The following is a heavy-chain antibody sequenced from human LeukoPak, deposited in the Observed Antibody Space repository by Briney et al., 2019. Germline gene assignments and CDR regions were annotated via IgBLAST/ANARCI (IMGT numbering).Heavy chain of an antibody. D-gene: IGHD2-2*01. CDR3: ARDVERYCSSTSCPLYYMDV. CDR2: IYYSGST. CDR1: GGSISSGDYY. V-gene: IGHV4-30-4*08. J-gene: IGHJ6*03. Sequence: PSETLSLTCTVSGGSISSGDYYWSWIRQPPGKGLEWIGYIYYSGSTYYNPSLKSRVTISADTSKNQFSLKLSSVTAADTAVYYCARDVERYCSSTSCPLYYMDVWGKGTTVTVSS.